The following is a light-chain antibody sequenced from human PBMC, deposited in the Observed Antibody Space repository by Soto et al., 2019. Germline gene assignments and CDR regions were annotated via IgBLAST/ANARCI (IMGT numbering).Light chain of an antibody. CDR3: QQYNSYWT. CDR1: QSVSYY. Sequence: EMVLTQYPGTLSLSPGERATLSCSASQSVSYYLAWYQQKPGQAPRLLIYDASSRATGVPDRFSGSGSGTDFTLTISILQPDDFATYYCQQYNSYWTFGQGTKVDIK. CDR2: DAS. V-gene: IGKV3D-15*03. J-gene: IGKJ1*01.